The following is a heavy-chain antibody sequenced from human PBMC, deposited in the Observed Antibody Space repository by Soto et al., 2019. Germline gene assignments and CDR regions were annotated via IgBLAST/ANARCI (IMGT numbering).Heavy chain of an antibody. Sequence: XGALQLSCAKSGFSFNIFGMHWVRQAPGKALEWVGLISKNGDNQYYGDSAKGRFIISRDNPKNSLYLQLHSLRPDDTAVYYCAKDAYNAAFDVWGQGTMVTVSS. CDR3: AKDAYNAAFDV. J-gene: IGHJ3*01. V-gene: IGHV3-30*18. CDR1: GFSFNIFG. CDR2: ISKNGDNQ. D-gene: IGHD1-1*01.